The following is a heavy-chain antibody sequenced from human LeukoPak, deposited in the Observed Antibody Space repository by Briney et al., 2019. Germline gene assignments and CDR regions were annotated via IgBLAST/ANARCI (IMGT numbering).Heavy chain of an antibody. D-gene: IGHD3-3*01. V-gene: IGHV3-21*01. Sequence: GGSLRLSCAASGFTFSSYSMNWVRQAPGKGLEWVSSTSSSSSYIYYADSVKGRFTISRDNAKNSLYLQMNSLRAEDTAVYYCARDEMGSGDYDLSPNAFDIWGQGTMVTVSS. CDR3: ARDEMGSGDYDLSPNAFDI. CDR1: GFTFSSYS. CDR2: TSSSSSYI. J-gene: IGHJ3*02.